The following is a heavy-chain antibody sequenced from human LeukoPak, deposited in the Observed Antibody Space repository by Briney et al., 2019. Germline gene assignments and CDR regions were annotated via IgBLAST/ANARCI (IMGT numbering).Heavy chain of an antibody. CDR1: GFTFSSYG. CDR2: ISYDGSNK. J-gene: IGHJ4*02. Sequence: GGSLRLSCAASGFTFSSYGMHWVRQAPGKGLEWVAVISYDGSNKYYADSVKGRFTISRDNSKNTLYLQMNSLRAEDTAVYYCAREGPGDFDYWGQGTLVTVSS. CDR3: AREGPGDFDY. D-gene: IGHD3-10*01. V-gene: IGHV3-30*03.